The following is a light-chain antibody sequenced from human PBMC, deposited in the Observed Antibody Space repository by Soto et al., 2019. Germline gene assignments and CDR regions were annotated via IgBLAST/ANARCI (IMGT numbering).Light chain of an antibody. CDR3: QQFSSYPLT. CDR1: QTVSTY. CDR2: TAF. Sequence: EIGLTQSPATLSLSAGERGTLSCRASQTVSTYLAWYQQKPGQAPRLLIYTAFYRATGIPARFSGSGSGPDFTLTITSLEPEDFAVYSCQQFSSYPLTFGGGTKVDIK. V-gene: IGKV3-11*01. J-gene: IGKJ4*01.